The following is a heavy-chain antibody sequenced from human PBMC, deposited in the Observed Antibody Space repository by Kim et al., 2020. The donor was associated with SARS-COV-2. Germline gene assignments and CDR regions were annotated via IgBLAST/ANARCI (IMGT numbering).Heavy chain of an antibody. CDR1: GFTVSADH. CDR3: ARHDWFDP. V-gene: IGHV3-53*01. CDR2: LFSDSRT. J-gene: IGHJ5*02. Sequence: GGSLRLSCAASGFTVSADHMSWVRQAPGKGLEWVSLLFSDSRTFYADSVKGRFTISRDDSRNTVYLEMSSLRPEDTAAYYCARHDWFDPWGHGTQVTVSS.